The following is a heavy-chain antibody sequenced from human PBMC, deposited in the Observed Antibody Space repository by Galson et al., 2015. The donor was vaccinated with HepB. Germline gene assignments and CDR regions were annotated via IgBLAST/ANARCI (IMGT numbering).Heavy chain of an antibody. Sequence: SLRLSCAASGFTFSNYWMSWVRQAPGKGLEWVAVISYDGSNKYYADSVKGRFTISRDNSKNTLYLQMNSLRAEDTAVYYCAKDKQWLSYYYYGIDVWGQGTTVTVSS. CDR1: GFTFSNYW. CDR3: AKDKQWLSYYYYGIDV. D-gene: IGHD6-19*01. J-gene: IGHJ6*02. CDR2: ISYDGSNK. V-gene: IGHV3-30*18.